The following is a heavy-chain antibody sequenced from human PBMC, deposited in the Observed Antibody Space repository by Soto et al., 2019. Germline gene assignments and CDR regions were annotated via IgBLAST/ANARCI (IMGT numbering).Heavy chain of an antibody. CDR1: GYSFTSYL. CDR2: IYPGDSDT. V-gene: IGHV5-51*01. J-gene: IGHJ4*02. CDR3: ARHGVGDILTGQPDY. D-gene: IGHD3-9*01. Sequence: GASLKIYCKASGYSFTSYLIGWVRQMPGRGLQWMGIIYPGDSDTRYRPSFQGQVTISADKSISTAYLQGSSLKASDTAMYYCARHGVGDILTGQPDYWGQGTL.